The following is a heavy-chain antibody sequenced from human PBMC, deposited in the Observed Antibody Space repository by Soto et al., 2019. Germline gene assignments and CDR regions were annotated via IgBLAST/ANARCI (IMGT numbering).Heavy chain of an antibody. D-gene: IGHD5-18*01. J-gene: IGHJ4*02. CDR1: GFTFSSYA. CDR3: AKDFRAAGYSHGSFDY. V-gene: IGHV3-23*01. CDR2: ISGSGGST. Sequence: EVQLLESGGGLVQPGGSLRLSCAASGFTFSSYALTWVRQAPGKGLEWVSTISGSGGSTYYADSVKGRFTISRDNSKNTLYLQMNSLRAEDTAVYYGAKDFRAAGYSHGSFDYWGQGTLVTVSS.